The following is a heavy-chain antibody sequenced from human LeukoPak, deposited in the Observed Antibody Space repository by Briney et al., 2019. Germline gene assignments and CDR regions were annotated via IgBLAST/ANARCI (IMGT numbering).Heavy chain of an antibody. CDR2: ISAYNGNT. CDR3: ARAHRVAYYYGSGSYYNEYYYYGMDV. CDR1: GYTFTSYG. J-gene: IGHJ6*02. V-gene: IGHV1-18*01. D-gene: IGHD3-10*01. Sequence: ASVKVSCKASGYTFTSYGISWVRRAPGQGLEWMGWISAYNGNTNYAQKLQGRVTMTTDTSTSTAYMELRSLRSDDTAVYYCARAHRVAYYYGSGSYYNEYYYYGMDVWGQGTTVTVSS.